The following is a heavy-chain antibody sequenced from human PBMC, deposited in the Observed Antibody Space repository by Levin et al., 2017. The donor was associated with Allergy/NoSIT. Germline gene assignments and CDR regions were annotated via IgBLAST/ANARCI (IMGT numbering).Heavy chain of an antibody. D-gene: IGHD1-26*01. CDR1: GFTFSSYA. CDR3: AKGGRVGAPISGN. J-gene: IGHJ4*02. Sequence: GESLKISCAASGFTFSSYAMSWVRQAPGKGLEWVSAISGSGGSTYYADSVKGRFTISRDNSKNTLYLQMNSLRAEDTAVYYCAKGGRVGAPISGNWGQGTLVTVSS. CDR2: ISGSGGST. V-gene: IGHV3-23*01.